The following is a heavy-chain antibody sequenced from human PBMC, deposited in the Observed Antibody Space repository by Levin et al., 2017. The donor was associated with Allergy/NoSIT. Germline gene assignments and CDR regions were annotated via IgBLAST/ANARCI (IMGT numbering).Heavy chain of an antibody. Sequence: SCTVSGGSISSGSYYWSWIRQPAGKGLEWIGRIYTSGSTNYNPSLKSRVTISVDTSKNQFSLKLSSVTAADTAVYYCARGARGGYDILTGYYNYHTGAFDYWGQGTLVTVSS. D-gene: IGHD3-9*01. CDR3: ARGARGGYDILTGYYNYHTGAFDY. CDR1: GGSISSGSYY. J-gene: IGHJ4*02. V-gene: IGHV4-61*02. CDR2: IYTSGST.